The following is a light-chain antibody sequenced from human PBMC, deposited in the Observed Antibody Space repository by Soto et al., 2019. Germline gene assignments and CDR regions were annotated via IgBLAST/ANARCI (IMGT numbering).Light chain of an antibody. CDR3: CSYAGTKYYV. J-gene: IGLJ1*01. V-gene: IGLV1-40*01. CDR2: GNR. CDR1: SSNLGAGYD. Sequence: QSVLTQPPSVSGAPGQRVTISCTGNSSNLGAGYDVHWYRQLPGAAPKLVIFGNRNRPSGVPERFSGSKSGTSASLAITGLQGEDEADYYCCSYAGTKYYVFGTGTKLTVL.